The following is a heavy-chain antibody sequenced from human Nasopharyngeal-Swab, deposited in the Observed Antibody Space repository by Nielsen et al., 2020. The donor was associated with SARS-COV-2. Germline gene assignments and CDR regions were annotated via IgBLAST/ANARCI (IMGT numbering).Heavy chain of an antibody. CDR1: GFTVSSNY. V-gene: IGHV3-66*01. CDR3: ARDRWAGYTDY. CDR2: IYSGGST. D-gene: IGHD6-13*01. Sequence: GESLKISCAASGFTVSSNYMSWVRQAPGKGLEWVSVIYSGGSTYYADSVKGRFTISRDNSKNTLYLQMNSLRAEDTAVYYCARDRWAGYTDYWGQGTLVTVSS. J-gene: IGHJ4*02.